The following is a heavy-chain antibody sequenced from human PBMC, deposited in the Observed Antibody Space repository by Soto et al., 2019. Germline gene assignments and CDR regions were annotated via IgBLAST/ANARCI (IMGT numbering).Heavy chain of an antibody. V-gene: IGHV3-53*01. Sequence: GGTLTLSCVVSGVFVSSNPISWVGLGPGKGKEWVSVIYSCHTTYSADTVEGRFAISRDDSKNTLYLQMKSLRVENTAVYYFVRGPSVILLRRGEPTYGDYWGQGTLVTVSS. J-gene: IGHJ4*02. CDR3: VRGPSVILLRRGEPTYGDY. CDR1: GVFVSSNP. D-gene: IGHD3-3*01. CDR2: IYSCHTT.